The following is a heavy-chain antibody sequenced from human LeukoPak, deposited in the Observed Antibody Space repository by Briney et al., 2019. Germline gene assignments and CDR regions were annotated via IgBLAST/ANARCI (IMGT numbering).Heavy chain of an antibody. Sequence: SETLSLTCAVYGGSFSGYYWSWIRQPPGKGLEWIGEINHSGSTNYNPSLKSRVTISVDTSKNQFSLKLSSVTAADTAVYYCARGRGLWGSYRYPFDYWGQGTLVTVSS. J-gene: IGHJ4*02. V-gene: IGHV4-34*01. CDR3: ARGRGLWGSYRYPFDY. D-gene: IGHD3-16*02. CDR1: GGSFSGYY. CDR2: INHSGST.